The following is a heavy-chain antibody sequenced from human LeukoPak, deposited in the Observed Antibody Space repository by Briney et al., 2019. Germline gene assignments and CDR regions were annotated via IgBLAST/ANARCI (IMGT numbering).Heavy chain of an antibody. J-gene: IGHJ4*02. D-gene: IGHD3-22*01. Sequence: PGGSLRLSCAASGFTFSSYSMNWVRQAPGKGLEWVSSISSSSSYIYYADLVKGRFTISRDNAKNSLYLQVNSLRAEDTAVYYCARDARRWFGRGYGYLDYWGQGTLVTVSS. CDR1: GFTFSSYS. CDR2: ISSSSSYI. V-gene: IGHV3-21*01. CDR3: ARDARRWFGRGYGYLDY.